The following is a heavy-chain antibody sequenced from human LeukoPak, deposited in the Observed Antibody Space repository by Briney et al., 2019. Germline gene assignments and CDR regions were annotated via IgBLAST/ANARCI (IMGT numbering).Heavy chain of an antibody. V-gene: IGHV3-7*05. D-gene: IGHD3-3*01. Sequence: GGSLRLSCAASGFTFSRYWMSWARQAPGKGLEWVANIEQGGSEKNYVDSVKGRFTISRDNAKNSLYLQMNNLRAEDTAVYYCARRGRIFVVVIIGYFDYWGQGTLVTVSS. CDR2: IEQGGSEK. CDR3: ARRGRIFVVVIIGYFDY. J-gene: IGHJ4*02. CDR1: GFTFSRYW.